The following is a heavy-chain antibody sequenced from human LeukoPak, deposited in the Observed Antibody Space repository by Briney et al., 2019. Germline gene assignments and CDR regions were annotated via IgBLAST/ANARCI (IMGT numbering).Heavy chain of an antibody. CDR1: GYSISSGYY. D-gene: IGHD3-9*01. CDR2: IYHSGST. CDR3: ARHSNSYDILTGYSLYYFDY. J-gene: IGHJ4*02. V-gene: IGHV4-38-2*01. Sequence: SETLSLTCAVSGYSISSGYYWGWIRQPPGKGLEWIRSIYHSGSTYYNPSLKSRVTISVDTSKNQFSLKLSSVTAADTAVYYCARHSNSYDILTGYSLYYFDYWGQGTLVTVSS.